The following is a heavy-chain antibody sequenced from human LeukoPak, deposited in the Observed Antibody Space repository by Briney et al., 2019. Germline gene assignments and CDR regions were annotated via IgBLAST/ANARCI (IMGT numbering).Heavy chain of an antibody. J-gene: IGHJ3*02. D-gene: IGHD3-22*01. V-gene: IGHV4-31*03. Sequence: SQTLSLTCTVSGGSISSGGYYWSWIRQHPGRGLEWIGYIYYSGSTYYNPSLKSRVTISVDTSKNQFSLKLSSVTAADTAVYYCARDDSSGFDAFDIWGQGTMVTVSS. CDR3: ARDDSSGFDAFDI. CDR1: GGSISSGGYY. CDR2: IYYSGST.